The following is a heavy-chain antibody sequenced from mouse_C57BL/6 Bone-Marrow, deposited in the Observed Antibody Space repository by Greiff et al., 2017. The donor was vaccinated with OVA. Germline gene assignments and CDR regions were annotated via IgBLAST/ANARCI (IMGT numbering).Heavy chain of an antibody. Sequence: QVQLQQSGPGLVQPSQSLSITCTVSGFSLTSYGVHWVRQSPGKGLEWLGVIWSGGSTAYNAAVISRLSISKDKAKSQVFLKMNSLQADDTAIYYCARHYFDYWGQGTTLTVSS. CDR3: ARHYFDY. J-gene: IGHJ2*01. CDR2: IWSGGST. V-gene: IGHV2-2*01. CDR1: GFSLTSYG.